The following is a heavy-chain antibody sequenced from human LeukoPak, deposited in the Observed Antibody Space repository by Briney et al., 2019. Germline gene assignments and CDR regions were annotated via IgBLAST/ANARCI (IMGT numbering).Heavy chain of an antibody. CDR3: ARAVVVVAATSIPLGYFDL. D-gene: IGHD2-15*01. CDR1: VYTFTDYY. J-gene: IGHJ2*01. CDR2: INPNSGGT. Sequence: GASVTVSFKSSVYTFTDYYMHWVRQAPGQGREWMGWINPNSGGTSYAQKFQGRVTMTRDTSISTAYMELSRLRSDDTAVYYCARAVVVVAATSIPLGYFDLWGRGTPVTVSS. V-gene: IGHV1-2*02.